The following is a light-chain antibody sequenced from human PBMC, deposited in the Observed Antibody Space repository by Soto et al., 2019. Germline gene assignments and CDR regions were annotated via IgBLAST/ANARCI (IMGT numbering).Light chain of an antibody. CDR2: DAS. Sequence: EIVLTQSPATLSLSPGERATLSCRASQSVSSYLAWYQQKPGQAPRLLIYDASNRATGIPARFSGSGSGTDFTLTISSLDPEHFAVYYCQQRSNWPPFTFGPGTKVDIK. CDR1: QSVSSY. J-gene: IGKJ3*01. V-gene: IGKV3-11*01. CDR3: QQRSNWPPFT.